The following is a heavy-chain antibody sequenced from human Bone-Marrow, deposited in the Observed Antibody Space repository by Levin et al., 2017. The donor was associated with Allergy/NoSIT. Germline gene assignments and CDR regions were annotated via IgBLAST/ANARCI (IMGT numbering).Heavy chain of an antibody. CDR2: ISSSSTI. CDR1: GFTFSDYY. Sequence: GESLKISCAASGFTFSDYYMNWVRQAPGKGLEWVSSISSSSTIYYADSVKGRFTISRDNAKNSLYLQMNSLRAEDTAVYYCARDTIRSLTSCYAGAYYDYYMDVWGKGTTVTVSS. D-gene: IGHD2-2*01. V-gene: IGHV3-69-1*01. J-gene: IGHJ6*03. CDR3: ARDTIRSLTSCYAGAYYDYYMDV.